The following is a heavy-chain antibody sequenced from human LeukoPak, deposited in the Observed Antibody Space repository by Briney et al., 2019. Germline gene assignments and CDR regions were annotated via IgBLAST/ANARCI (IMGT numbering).Heavy chain of an antibody. V-gene: IGHV3-30*03. Sequence: PGRSLRLSCAASGFTFSSYGMHWVRQAPGKGLEWVAVISYDGSNKYYADSVKGRFTISRDNSKNTLYLQMNSLRAEDTAVYYCAGLGTNFDYWGQGTLVTVSS. CDR1: GFTFSSYG. CDR3: AGLGTNFDY. CDR2: ISYDGSNK. D-gene: IGHD1-1*01. J-gene: IGHJ4*02.